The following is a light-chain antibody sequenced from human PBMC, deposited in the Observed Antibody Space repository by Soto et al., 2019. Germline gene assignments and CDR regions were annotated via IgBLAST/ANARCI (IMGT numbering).Light chain of an antibody. J-gene: IGKJ2*01. Sequence: IVLTQSPGTLSLSQGERATLSCSASQSVNSAFFAWYQQKPGQPLRRLIYAATSTATCIPDRFSGSGSATSFPFTICRLEPEDFAVYYCQQYADSPSSFGRGTKIDIK. V-gene: IGKV3-20*01. CDR1: QSVNSAF. CDR3: QQYADSPSS. CDR2: AAT.